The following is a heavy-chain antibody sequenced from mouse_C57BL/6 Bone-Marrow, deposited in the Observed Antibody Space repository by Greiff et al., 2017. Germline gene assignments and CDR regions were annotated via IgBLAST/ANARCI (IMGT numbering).Heavy chain of an antibody. J-gene: IGHJ4*01. CDR2: IRSKRNNYAT. D-gene: IGHD1-1*01. CDR1: GFSFNTSA. CDR3: VRHEDYGSSYYARDY. V-gene: IGHV10-1*01. Sequence: DVMLVASGGGLVQPKGSLKLSCAASGFSFNTSAMNWVRQAPGTGLEWVARIRSKRNNYATSYADSVKDRFTISRDDSESMIYLQMNNLKTEDTAMYYCVRHEDYGSSYYARDYWGQGTSVTVSS.